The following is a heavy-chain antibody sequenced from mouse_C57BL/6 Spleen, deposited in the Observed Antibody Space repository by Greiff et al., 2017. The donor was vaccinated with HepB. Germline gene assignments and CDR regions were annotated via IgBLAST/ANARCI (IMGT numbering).Heavy chain of an antibody. J-gene: IGHJ3*01. CDR3: ATRGFAY. CDR2: ISYDGSN. V-gene: IGHV3-6*01. CDR1: GYSITSGYY. Sequence: EVKLQESGPGLVKPSQSLSLTCSVTGYSITSGYYWNWIRQFPGNQLEWMGYISYDGSNNYNPSLKNRISITRDTSKNQFFLKLNSVTTEDTATYYCATRGFAYWGQGTLVTVSA.